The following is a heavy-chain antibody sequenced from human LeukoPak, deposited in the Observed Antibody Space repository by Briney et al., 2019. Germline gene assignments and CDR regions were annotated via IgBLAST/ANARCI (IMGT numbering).Heavy chain of an antibody. CDR1: GFTFSSYG. D-gene: IGHD3-22*01. CDR3: ARENYYDSSGYYSDY. Sequence: GGSLRLSCAASGFTFSSYGMHWVRQAPGKGLEWVAVIWYDGSNKYYADSVKGRFTISRDNSKTTLYLQMNSLRAEDTAVYYCARENYYDSSGYYSDYWGQGTLVTVSS. J-gene: IGHJ4*02. CDR2: IWYDGSNK. V-gene: IGHV3-33*08.